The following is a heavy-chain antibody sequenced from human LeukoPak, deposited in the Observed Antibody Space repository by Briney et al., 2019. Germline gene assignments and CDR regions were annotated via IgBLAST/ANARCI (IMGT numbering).Heavy chain of an antibody. J-gene: IGHJ5*02. CDR2: INPSGGST. V-gene: IGHV1-46*01. Sequence: ASVKVSCKASGYTFTSYYMHRVRQAPGQGLEWMGIINPSGGSTSYAQKFQGRVTMTRDMSTSTVYMELSSLRSEDTAVYYCARDSLGYCSSTSCNPARKNWFDPWGQGTLVTVSS. CDR3: ARDSLGYCSSTSCNPARKNWFDP. D-gene: IGHD2-2*01. CDR1: GYTFTSYY.